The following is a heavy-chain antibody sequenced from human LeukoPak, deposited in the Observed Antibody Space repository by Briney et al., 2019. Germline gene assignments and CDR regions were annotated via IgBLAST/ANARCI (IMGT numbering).Heavy chain of an antibody. CDR2: IWYDGSNK. CDR1: GFTFSSYG. D-gene: IGHD3-22*01. Sequence: GRSLRLSCAASGFTFSSYGMHWVRQAPGKGLEWVGVIWYDGSNKYYADSVKGRFTISRDNSKNTLYLQMNSLRAEDTAVYYCARVGVLGDYYDSSGYYHAFDIWGQGTMVTVSS. V-gene: IGHV3-33*01. J-gene: IGHJ3*02. CDR3: ARVGVLGDYYDSSGYYHAFDI.